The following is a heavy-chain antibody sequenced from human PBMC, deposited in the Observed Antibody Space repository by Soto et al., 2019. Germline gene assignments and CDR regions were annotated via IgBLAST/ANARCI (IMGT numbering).Heavy chain of an antibody. V-gene: IGHV3-74*01. D-gene: IGHD6-19*01. Sequence: GGSLRLSCAGSGFTFSSYWMHWVRQAPGKGLVWVSRVNPDGSATKYADSVKGRFTVSRDNAKNTMSLQMYSLRGDDTAVYYCARVLKSSGWDNDVFDIWGQGAMVNVSS. CDR2: VNPDGSAT. CDR1: GFTFSSYW. CDR3: ARVLKSSGWDNDVFDI. J-gene: IGHJ3*02.